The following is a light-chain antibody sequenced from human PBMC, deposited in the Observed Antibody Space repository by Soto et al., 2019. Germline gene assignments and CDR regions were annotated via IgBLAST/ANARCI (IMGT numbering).Light chain of an antibody. CDR3: QQYNNWPWLT. Sequence: EIVMTQSPATLSVSPGERATLSCRASQSVSSNLAWYQQKPGQAPRLLIYGASTRATGIPARFSGSGSGTEFTLTLSSLQSEDFAVYYCQQYNNWPWLTFGGGTKVEIK. V-gene: IGKV3-15*01. J-gene: IGKJ4*01. CDR2: GAS. CDR1: QSVSSN.